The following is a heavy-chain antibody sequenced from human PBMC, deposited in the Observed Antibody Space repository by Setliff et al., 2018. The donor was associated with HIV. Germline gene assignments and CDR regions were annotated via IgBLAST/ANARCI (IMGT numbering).Heavy chain of an antibody. D-gene: IGHD4-17*01. Sequence: TLSLTCAVSGYSISSGYYWGWIRQPPGKGLEWIGNIYHHGTTNYYPSLKGRVTISLDTSNNQFSLNLNSVTAADTAVYYCARGGPTVAFGLDVWGQGTTVTVSS. CDR3: ARGGPTVAFGLDV. CDR2: IYHHGTT. J-gene: IGHJ6*02. V-gene: IGHV4-38-2*01. CDR1: GYSISSGYY.